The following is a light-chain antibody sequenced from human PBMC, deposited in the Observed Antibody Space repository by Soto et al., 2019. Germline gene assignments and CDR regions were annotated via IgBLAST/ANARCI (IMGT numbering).Light chain of an antibody. CDR2: DAS. CDR3: QQRSNWPT. J-gene: IGKJ1*01. V-gene: IGKV3-11*01. CDR1: QSVKTF. Sequence: IVLSHSPATLSFSPGDIATLSVRAIQSVKTFLVWYQQRPGQAPRLLIHDASHRAAGIPARFSGSGSGTDFTLTISSLEPEDFAVYYCQQRSNWPTFGQGTKVDIK.